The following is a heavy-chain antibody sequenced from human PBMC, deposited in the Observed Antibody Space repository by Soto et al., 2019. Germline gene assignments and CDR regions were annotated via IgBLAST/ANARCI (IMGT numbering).Heavy chain of an antibody. J-gene: IGHJ4*02. CDR2: IKSKIDGGTR. D-gene: IGHD3-22*01. Sequence: EVKLVESGGGMVKPGGSLRLSFAASNFPFTNTYMNWFRQAPGRGLEWVGRIKSKIDGGTRDYAAPVKGRFTISRDDSKGTLYLQMNSLKIEDTAVYYCSTDYYDSSDYYYACDSWGQGTLVTVSS. CDR3: STDYYDSSDYYYACDS. V-gene: IGHV3-15*07. CDR1: NFPFTNTY.